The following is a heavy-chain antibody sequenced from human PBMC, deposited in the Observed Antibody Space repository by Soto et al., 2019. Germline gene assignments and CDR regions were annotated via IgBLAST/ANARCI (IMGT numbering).Heavy chain of an antibody. CDR1: GFTFDDYA. V-gene: IGHV3-9*01. CDR2: ISWNSGSI. CDR3: AKDIGEHYYYGMDV. J-gene: IGHJ6*02. Sequence: PGGSLRLSCAASGFTFDDYAMHWVRQAPGKGLEWVSGISWNSGSIGYADSVKGRFTISRDNAKNSLYLQMNSLRAEDTALHYCAKDIGEHYYYGMDVWGQGTTVTVSS.